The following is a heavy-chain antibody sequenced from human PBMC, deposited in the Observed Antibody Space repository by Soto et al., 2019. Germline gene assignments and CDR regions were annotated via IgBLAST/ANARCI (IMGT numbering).Heavy chain of an antibody. CDR2: INPNSGGT. CDR3: ATTGKGWFGYYGMDV. CDR1: GYTFTGYY. V-gene: IGHV1-2*04. D-gene: IGHD3-10*01. J-gene: IGHJ6*02. Sequence: ASVKVSCKASGYTFTGYYMHWVRQAPGQGLEWMGWINPNSGGTNYAQKFQGWVTMTRDTSISTAYMELSRLRSDDTAVYYCATTGKGWFGYYGMDVWGQGTTVTVSS.